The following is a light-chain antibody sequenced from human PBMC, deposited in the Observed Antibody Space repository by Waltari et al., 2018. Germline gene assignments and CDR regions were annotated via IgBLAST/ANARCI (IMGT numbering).Light chain of an antibody. V-gene: IGLV2-23*01. CDR1: CYVIGTYDL. Sequence: QSALTRPASVSGSPGPSVTISCPGTCYVIGTYDLVSWYQQYPGKAPRLIIYEATSRPSWVSNRFSASKSGNTASLTISGLQTEDEAHYYCCSYAGENTMIFGGGTRLTVL. CDR2: EAT. CDR3: CSYAGENTMI. J-gene: IGLJ2*01.